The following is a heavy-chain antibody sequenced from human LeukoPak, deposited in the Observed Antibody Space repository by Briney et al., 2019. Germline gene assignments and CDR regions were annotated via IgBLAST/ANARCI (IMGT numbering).Heavy chain of an antibody. CDR1: GFTFSSYE. D-gene: IGHD3-22*01. J-gene: IGHJ4*02. CDR3: ERGYYYDSTGYNPFDY. CDR2: ISSSGSTM. V-gene: IGHV3-48*03. Sequence: GGSLRLSCAASGFTFSSYEMNWVRQAPGKGLEWVSYISSSGSTMYYADSVKGRFTISRDNAKNSLYLQMNRLRAEDTAVYYCERGYYYDSTGYNPFDYWGQGTLVTVSS.